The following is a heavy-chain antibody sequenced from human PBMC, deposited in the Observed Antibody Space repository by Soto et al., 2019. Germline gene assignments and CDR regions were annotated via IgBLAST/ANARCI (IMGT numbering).Heavy chain of an antibody. D-gene: IGHD2-15*01. CDR2: IWYDGSNK. Sequence: QVQLVESGGGVVQPGRSLRLSCAASGFTFSSYGMHWVRQAPGKGLEWVAVIWYDGSNKYYADSVKGRFTISRDNSKNTLYLQMNSLRAEDTAVYYCARDEGNGGSLYWYFDLWGRGTLVTVSS. CDR3: ARDEGNGGSLYWYFDL. J-gene: IGHJ2*01. V-gene: IGHV3-33*01. CDR1: GFTFSSYG.